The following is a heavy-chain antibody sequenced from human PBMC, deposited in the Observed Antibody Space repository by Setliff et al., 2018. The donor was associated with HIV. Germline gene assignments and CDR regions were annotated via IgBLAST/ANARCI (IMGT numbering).Heavy chain of an antibody. Sequence: LSLTCPVSGGSVSTGNYYWNWIRLPPGKGLEWIGYIFYSGSTNYNPSLKSRVTISVDTSKNQFSLRLNSVTAADTAIYYCTRRGADSYYPRPLDVWGKGTTVTVSS. CDR2: IFYSGST. J-gene: IGHJ6*04. V-gene: IGHV4-61*01. D-gene: IGHD3-10*01. CDR3: TRRGADSYYPRPLDV. CDR1: GGSVSTGNYY.